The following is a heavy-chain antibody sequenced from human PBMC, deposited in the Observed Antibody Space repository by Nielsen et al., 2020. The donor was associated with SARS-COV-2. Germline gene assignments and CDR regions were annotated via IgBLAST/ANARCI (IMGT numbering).Heavy chain of an antibody. CDR1: GFTFDNNW. J-gene: IGHJ4*02. D-gene: IGHD3-22*01. CDR2: INPDESKT. V-gene: IGHV3-74*03. CDR3: ARLWDYGYYFDTGPYDY. Sequence: GGSLRLSCEVSGFTFDNNWMTWVRKAPGKGLVWDSHINPDESKTTYEDSVKGRFTTSRDNAKNTLFLEMNGLRAEDTAVYYCARLWDYGYYFDTGPYDYWGQGTLVTVSS.